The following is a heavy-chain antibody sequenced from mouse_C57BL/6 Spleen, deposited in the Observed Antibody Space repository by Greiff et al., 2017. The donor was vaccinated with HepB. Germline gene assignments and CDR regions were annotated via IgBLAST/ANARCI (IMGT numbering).Heavy chain of an antibody. J-gene: IGHJ4*01. CDR2: ISYSGST. V-gene: IGHV3-1*01. CDR3: ARGGYTPYAMDY. Sequence: EVKLLESGPGMVKPSQSLSLTCTVTGYSITSGYDWHWIRHFPGNKLEWMGYISYSGSTNYNPSLKSRISITHDISKNHFFLKLNSVTTEDTATYYCARGGYTPYAMDYWGQGTSVTVSS. D-gene: IGHD3-1*01. CDR1: GYSITSGYD.